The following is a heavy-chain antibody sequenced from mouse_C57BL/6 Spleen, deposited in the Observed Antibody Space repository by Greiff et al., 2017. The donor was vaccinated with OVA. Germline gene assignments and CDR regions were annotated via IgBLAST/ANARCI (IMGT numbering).Heavy chain of an antibody. V-gene: IGHV1-53*01. CDR3: ARSVGNWAYYFDY. Sequence: VQLQQPGTELVKPGASVKLSCKASGYTFTSYWMHWVKQRPGQGLEWIGNINPSNGGTNYNEKFKSKATLTVDKSSSTAYMQLSNLTSEDSAVYYCARSVGNWAYYFDYWGQGTTLTVSS. CDR2: INPSNGGT. CDR1: GYTFTSYW. J-gene: IGHJ2*01. D-gene: IGHD4-1*01.